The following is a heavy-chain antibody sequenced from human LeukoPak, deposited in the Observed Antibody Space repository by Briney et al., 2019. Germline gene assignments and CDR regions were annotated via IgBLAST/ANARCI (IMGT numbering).Heavy chain of an antibody. V-gene: IGHV3-23*01. D-gene: IGHD6-13*01. CDR2: ISDSGSST. Sequence: GGSLRLSCAASGFTFSSYAMSWVRQAPGKGLEWDSAISDSGSSTYYADSVEGRFTISRDNSKNTLYLQMNSLRAEDAALYYCAKIYSSSWYGLIDYWGQGTLVTVSS. CDR1: GFTFSSYA. CDR3: AKIYSSSWYGLIDY. J-gene: IGHJ4*02.